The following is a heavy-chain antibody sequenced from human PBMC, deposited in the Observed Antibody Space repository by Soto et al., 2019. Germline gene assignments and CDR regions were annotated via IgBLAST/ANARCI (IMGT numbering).Heavy chain of an antibody. D-gene: IGHD2-2*01. CDR2: IYQSGST. Sequence: SETLSLTCTVSGDSISSGVYSWTWIRQPPGKGLEWIGYIYQSGSTYYNPSLKSRVTVSIDRSKDHFSLELSSVTAADTAVYYCARGWNCARTSCYFDYWGQGILVTVSS. J-gene: IGHJ4*02. CDR3: ARGWNCARTSCYFDY. CDR1: GDSISSGVYS. V-gene: IGHV4-30-2*01.